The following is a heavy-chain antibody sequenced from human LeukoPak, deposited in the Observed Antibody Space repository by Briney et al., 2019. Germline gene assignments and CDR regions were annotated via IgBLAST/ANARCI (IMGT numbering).Heavy chain of an antibody. Sequence: GASVKVSCKASGHTFTTYYVHLVRQAPGQGLEWMGVINPSGDGTNYPQRFQGRVTLTRDPSTSTVYMELSSLRSEDTAIYYCAKETPNAGWFDPWGQGTLVTVSS. D-gene: IGHD2-8*01. CDR2: INPSGDGT. V-gene: IGHV1-46*01. J-gene: IGHJ5*02. CDR1: GHTFTTYY. CDR3: AKETPNAGWFDP.